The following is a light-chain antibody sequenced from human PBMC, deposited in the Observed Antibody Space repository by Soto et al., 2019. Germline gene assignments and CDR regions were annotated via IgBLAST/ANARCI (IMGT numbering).Light chain of an antibody. V-gene: IGLV2-23*02. CDR2: EVS. J-gene: IGLJ1*01. Sequence: QSALTQPASVSGSPGQSITISCTGTSSDVGSYNLVSWYQQHPGKALKVMIYEVSKRPSGVSNRFSGSKFGNTASLTISGLQADDEADYYCCSYAGSSTYVFGTGTKLTVL. CDR3: CSYAGSSTYV. CDR1: SSDVGSYNL.